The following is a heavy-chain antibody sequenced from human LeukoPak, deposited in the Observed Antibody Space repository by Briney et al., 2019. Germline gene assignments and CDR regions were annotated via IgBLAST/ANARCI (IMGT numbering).Heavy chain of an antibody. CDR3: AKDGLTIFGVINDASDI. J-gene: IGHJ3*02. CDR2: ISASGGTT. V-gene: IGHV3-23*01. Sequence: DPGGSLRLSCAVSGFTFGTYVISWVRQAPGKGLEWVSTISASGGTTYYADSVKGRFTISRDDFKNTLYLQMNTLRAEDTALYYCAKDGLTIFGVINDASDIWGEGTMVTVSS. D-gene: IGHD3-3*01. CDR1: GFTFGTYV.